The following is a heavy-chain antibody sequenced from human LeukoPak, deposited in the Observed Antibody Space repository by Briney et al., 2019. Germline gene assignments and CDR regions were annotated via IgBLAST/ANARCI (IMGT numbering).Heavy chain of an antibody. Sequence: ASVKVSCKASGYTFTSYAMNWVRQAPGQGLEWMGWINTNTGNPTYAQGFTGRFVFSLDTSVSTAYLQISSLKAEDTAVYYCARGSPEQWLVRFDYWGQGTLVTVSS. CDR2: INTNTGNP. D-gene: IGHD6-19*01. J-gene: IGHJ4*02. CDR3: ARGSPEQWLVRFDY. CDR1: GYTFTSYA. V-gene: IGHV7-4-1*02.